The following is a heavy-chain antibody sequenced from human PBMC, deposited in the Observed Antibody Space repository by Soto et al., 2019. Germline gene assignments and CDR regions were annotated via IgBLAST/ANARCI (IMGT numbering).Heavy chain of an antibody. CDR2: MNPNSGNT. V-gene: IGHV1-18*01. CDR3: ARDRRRYSSSSSPVDY. Sequence: ASVKVSCKASGYTFTSYGINWVRQATGQGLEWMGWMNPNSGNTDYAQKLQGRVTMTTDTSTSTAYMELRSLRSDNTAVYYCARDRRRYSSSSSPVDYWGQGTLVTVSS. J-gene: IGHJ4*02. D-gene: IGHD6-6*01. CDR1: GYTFTSYG.